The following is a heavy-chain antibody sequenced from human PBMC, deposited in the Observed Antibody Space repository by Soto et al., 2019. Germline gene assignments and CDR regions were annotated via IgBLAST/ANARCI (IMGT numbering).Heavy chain of an antibody. J-gene: IGHJ4*02. CDR1: RFTFSNYS. Sequence: GGSLRLSCSASRFTFSNYSMNWVRQAPGKGLEWVSSISSSSSHTYYADSVKGRFTISRDNAKSSLYLQMDSLRVDDTAVYYCERGGYGPSGYHWGQGTLVTVYS. CDR2: ISSSSSHT. V-gene: IGHV3-21*01. CDR3: ERGGYGPSGYH. D-gene: IGHD3-22*01.